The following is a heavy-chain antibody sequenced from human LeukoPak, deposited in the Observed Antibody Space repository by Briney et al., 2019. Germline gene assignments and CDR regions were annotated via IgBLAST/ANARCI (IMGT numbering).Heavy chain of an antibody. CDR2: ISSSSSYI. CDR1: GFTFSSYS. J-gene: IGHJ4*02. V-gene: IGHV3-21*01. D-gene: IGHD4-17*01. CDR3: ARAFSTTAFDY. Sequence: GGSLRLSCAASGFTFSSYSMNWVRQAPGKGLEWVSSISSSSSYIYYADSVKGRFTISRDDAKDSLYLQMNSLRAEDTAVYYCARAFSTTAFDYWGQGTLVTVSS.